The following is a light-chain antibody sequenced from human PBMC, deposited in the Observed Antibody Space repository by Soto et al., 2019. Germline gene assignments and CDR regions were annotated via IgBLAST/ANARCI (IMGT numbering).Light chain of an antibody. CDR2: SFN. CDR1: TSNIGGHH. CDR3: AAWDDSLRGWV. J-gene: IGLJ3*02. V-gene: IGLV1-47*02. Sequence: QSVLTQPPSASGTPGQRVTISCSGSTSNIGGHHVYWYQQLPGTAPKLLIYSFNQRPSGVPDRFSGSRSGSSASLAISGLRSEDEADYYCAAWDDSLRGWVFGGGTKLTVL.